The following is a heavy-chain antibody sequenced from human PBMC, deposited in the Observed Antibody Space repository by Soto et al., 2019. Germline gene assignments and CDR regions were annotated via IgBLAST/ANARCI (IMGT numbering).Heavy chain of an antibody. CDR2: IWYDGSYE. J-gene: IGHJ3*02. CDR1: GFTFSSYG. D-gene: IGHD6-19*01. CDR3: ASERVSSGWEHFDAFDI. V-gene: IGHV3-33*01. Sequence: QVQLVESGGGVVQPGRSLRLSCAASGFTFSSYGMHWVRQAPGKGLEWVAVIWYDGSYEYYRESVKGRFTVSRDNSKNTLYLQMNSLRAEDTAIYYCASERVSSGWEHFDAFDIWGQGTMVTVSS.